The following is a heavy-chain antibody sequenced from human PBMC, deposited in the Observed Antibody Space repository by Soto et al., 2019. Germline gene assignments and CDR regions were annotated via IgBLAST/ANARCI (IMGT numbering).Heavy chain of an antibody. J-gene: IGHJ6*02. Sequence: SETLSLTCAVYGGSFSGYYWSWMRQPPGKGLEWIGEINHSGSTNYNPSLKSRVTISVDTSKNQFSLKLSSVTAADTAVYYCASGAAGMGNYYYYGMDVWGQGTTVTVSS. CDR1: GGSFSGYY. D-gene: IGHD6-13*01. CDR3: ASGAAGMGNYYYYGMDV. CDR2: INHSGST. V-gene: IGHV4-34*01.